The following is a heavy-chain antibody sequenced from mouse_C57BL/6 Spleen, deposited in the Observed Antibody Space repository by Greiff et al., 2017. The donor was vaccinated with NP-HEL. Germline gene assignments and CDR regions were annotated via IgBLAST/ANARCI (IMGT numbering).Heavy chain of an antibody. CDR3: AREAGHFNY. J-gene: IGHJ2*01. Sequence: QVQLQQSGPELVKPGASVKISCKASGYAFSSSWMNWVKQRPGKGLEWIGRIYPGDGDTNYNGKFKGKAKLTADKSSSTAYMQLSSLTSEDSAVYFCAREAGHFNYWGQGTTLTVSS. V-gene: IGHV1-82*01. CDR2: IYPGDGDT. CDR1: GYAFSSSW. D-gene: IGHD3-2*02.